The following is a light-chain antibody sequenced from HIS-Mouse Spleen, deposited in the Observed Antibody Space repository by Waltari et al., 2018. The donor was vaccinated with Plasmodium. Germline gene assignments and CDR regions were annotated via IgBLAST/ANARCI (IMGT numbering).Light chain of an antibody. CDR3: SSYAGSNNLV. V-gene: IGLV2-8*01. CDR1: SSDVGGYTS. Sequence: QSALTQPPSASGSPGQSVTISCTGTSSDVGGYTSVPWYQQHPGKAPKLMIYEVSKRPSGVPDRFSGSKSGNTASLTVSGLQAEDEDDYYCSSYAGSNNLVFGGGTKLTVL. J-gene: IGLJ2*01. CDR2: EVS.